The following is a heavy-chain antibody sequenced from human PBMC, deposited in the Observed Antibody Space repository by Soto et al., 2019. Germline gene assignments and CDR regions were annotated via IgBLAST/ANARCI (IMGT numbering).Heavy chain of an antibody. CDR3: ARYWGGSYSPFDY. D-gene: IGHD1-26*01. CDR2: IYYSGST. V-gene: IGHV4-59*01. J-gene: IGHJ4*02. CDR1: GGSISSYY. Sequence: PSETLSLTCTVSGGSISSYYWSWIRQPPGKGLEWIGYIYYSGSTNYNPSLKSRVTISVDTSKNQFSLKLSSVTAADTAVYYCARYWGGSYSPFDYWGQGTLVTVSS.